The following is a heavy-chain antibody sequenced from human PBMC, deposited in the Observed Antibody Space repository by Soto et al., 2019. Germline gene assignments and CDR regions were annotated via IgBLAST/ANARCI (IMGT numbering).Heavy chain of an antibody. J-gene: IGHJ4*02. D-gene: IGHD4-17*01. Sequence: EVQLLESGGGLVQPGGSLRLSCAAPRFSFSTYAMSWVRQAPGKGPEWVSSISGSGSSTYYADSVKGRFTISRDNSQNTLYLQMSGLRAEDTAVYYCGKSTRQYGDRVSFDYWGQGSLVTVSS. CDR2: ISGSGSST. CDR1: RFSFSTYA. CDR3: GKSTRQYGDRVSFDY. V-gene: IGHV3-23*01.